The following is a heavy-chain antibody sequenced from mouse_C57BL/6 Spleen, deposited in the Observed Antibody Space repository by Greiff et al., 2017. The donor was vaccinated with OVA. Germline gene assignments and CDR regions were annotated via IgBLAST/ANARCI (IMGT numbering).Heavy chain of an antibody. J-gene: IGHJ1*03. CDR2: IYPRSGNT. V-gene: IGHV1-81*01. CDR3: ARKIYDGYWWYFDV. Sequence: LQESGAELARPGASVKLSCKASGYTFTSSGISWVKQRTGQGLEWIGEIYPRSGNTYYNEKFKGKATLTADKSSSTAYMELRSLTSEDSAVYFCARKIYDGYWWYFDVWGTGTTVTVSS. D-gene: IGHD2-3*01. CDR1: GYTFTSSG.